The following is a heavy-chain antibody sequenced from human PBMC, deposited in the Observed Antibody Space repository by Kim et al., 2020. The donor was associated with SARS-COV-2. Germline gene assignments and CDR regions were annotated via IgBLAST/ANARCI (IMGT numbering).Heavy chain of an antibody. V-gene: IGHV1-46*01. Sequence: QKFQGRVTMTRDTATSTVYMELSSLRSEDTAVYYCARDIGVVAATGWFDPWGQGTLVTVSS. D-gene: IGHD2-15*01. J-gene: IGHJ5*02. CDR3: ARDIGVVAATGWFDP.